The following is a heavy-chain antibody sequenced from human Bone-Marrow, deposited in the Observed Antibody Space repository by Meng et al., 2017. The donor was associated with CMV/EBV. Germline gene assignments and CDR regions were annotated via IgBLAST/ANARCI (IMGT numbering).Heavy chain of an antibody. CDR2: IYYSGST. V-gene: IGHV4-59*01. D-gene: IGHD3-3*01. Sequence: SETLSLTCTVSGGSISSYYWSWIRQPPGKGLEWIGYIYYSGSTNYNPSLKSRVTISVDTSKNQFSLKLSSVTAADTAVYYCARFIYDFWSGYYYYFDYWGQGTLVTVSS. CDR3: ARFIYDFWSGYYYYFDY. J-gene: IGHJ4*02. CDR1: GGSISSYY.